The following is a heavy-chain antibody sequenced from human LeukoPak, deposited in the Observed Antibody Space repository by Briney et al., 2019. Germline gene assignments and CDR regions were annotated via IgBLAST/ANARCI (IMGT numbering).Heavy chain of an antibody. V-gene: IGHV3-7*03. Sequence: GGSLRLSCAASGFSFSDFCMSWVRQAPGKGLEWVANIKQDGSNKYYVGSVKGRFTISRDNSKNTLYLQMNSLRAEDTAVYYCARNYYGSGSRAFDFWGQGTMVTASS. J-gene: IGHJ3*01. CDR1: GFSFSDFC. CDR2: IKQDGSNK. CDR3: ARNYYGSGSRAFDF. D-gene: IGHD3-10*01.